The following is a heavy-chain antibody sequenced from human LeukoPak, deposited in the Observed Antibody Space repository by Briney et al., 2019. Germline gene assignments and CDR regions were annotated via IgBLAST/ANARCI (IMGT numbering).Heavy chain of an antibody. Sequence: GGSLRLSCAAFGFTFSSYWMSWVRQAPGKGLEWVANIKQDGSEKYYVDSVKGRFTISRDNAKNSLYLQMNSLRAEDTAVYYCARARKPSGWYWGHFDYWGQGTLVTVSS. CDR1: GFTFSSYW. V-gene: IGHV3-7*01. D-gene: IGHD6-19*01. CDR2: IKQDGSEK. CDR3: ARARKPSGWYWGHFDY. J-gene: IGHJ4*02.